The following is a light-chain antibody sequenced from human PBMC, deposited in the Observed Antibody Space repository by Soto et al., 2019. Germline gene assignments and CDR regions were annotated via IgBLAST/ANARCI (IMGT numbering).Light chain of an antibody. J-gene: IGLJ2*01. CDR2: EGS. V-gene: IGLV2-23*01. CDR1: SSDVGSYNL. CDR3: CSYAGSSTPVV. Sequence: QSALTQPASVSGSPGQSITISCTGTSSDVGSYNLVSWYQQHPGKAPKLMIYEGSKRPSGVSNRFSVSKSGNTASLTIAGLQAEDEADYYCCSYAGSSTPVVFGGGTKLPVL.